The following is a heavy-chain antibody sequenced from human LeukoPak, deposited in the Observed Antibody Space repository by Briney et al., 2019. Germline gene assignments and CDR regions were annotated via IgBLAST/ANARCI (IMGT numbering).Heavy chain of an antibody. CDR3: VKSGGYGLIDY. V-gene: IGHV4-39*01. CDR1: GASISGSGYY. CDR2: IYYTGNT. J-gene: IGHJ4*02. D-gene: IGHD1-26*01. Sequence: SETLSLTCAVSGASISGSGYYLGWIRQPPGKGLEWIGNIYYTGNTYYNASLQSRVTISIDTSKNQFSLRLNSVTAADTAMYYCVKSGGYGLIDYWGRGTLVTVSS.